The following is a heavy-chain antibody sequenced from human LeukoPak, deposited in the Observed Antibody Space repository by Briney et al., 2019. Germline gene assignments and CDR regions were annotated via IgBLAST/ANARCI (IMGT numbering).Heavy chain of an antibody. Sequence: ASVKVSFKASGYTFTVQYMHWVRQAPGQGLEWMGWINPNSGGTNYAQKFQGRVTMTRDTSISTAYMELSRLTSDDTAVYFCARNSSSSACMDYWGQGTLVTVSS. CDR2: INPNSGGT. CDR1: GYTFTVQY. V-gene: IGHV1-2*02. J-gene: IGHJ4*02. D-gene: IGHD6-6*01. CDR3: ARNSSSSACMDY.